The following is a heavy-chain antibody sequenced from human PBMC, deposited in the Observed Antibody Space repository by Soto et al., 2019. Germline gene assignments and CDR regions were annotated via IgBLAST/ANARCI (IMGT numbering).Heavy chain of an antibody. Sequence: QVQLVQSGAEVKKPGSSVKVSCKASGGTFSSYAISWVRQAPGQGLEWMGGIIPIFGTANYAQKFQGRVRITADESTSTAYMELSSLRSEDTAVYYCAGEKCISTSCYKNGMDVWGQGTTVTVSS. D-gene: IGHD2-2*02. CDR2: IIPIFGTA. CDR1: GGTFSSYA. V-gene: IGHV1-69*12. CDR3: AGEKCISTSCYKNGMDV. J-gene: IGHJ6*02.